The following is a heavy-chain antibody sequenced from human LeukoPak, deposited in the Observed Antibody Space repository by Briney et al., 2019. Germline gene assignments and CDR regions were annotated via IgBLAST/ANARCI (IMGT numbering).Heavy chain of an antibody. D-gene: IGHD1-26*01. Sequence: SETLSLTCAVYGGSFSGYYWSWIRQPPGKGLEWIGEINHSGSTNYNPSLKSRVTISVDTSKNQFSLKLSSVTAADTAVYYCARGPFIVGATDYYYGMDVWGQGTTVTVSS. CDR2: INHSGST. J-gene: IGHJ6*02. V-gene: IGHV4-34*01. CDR1: GGSFSGYY. CDR3: ARGPFIVGATDYYYGMDV.